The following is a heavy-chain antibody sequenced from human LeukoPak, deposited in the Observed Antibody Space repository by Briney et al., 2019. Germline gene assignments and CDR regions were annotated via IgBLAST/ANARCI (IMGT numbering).Heavy chain of an antibody. CDR1: GYTFTDYD. V-gene: IGHV1-8*03. CDR2: INPNSAST. D-gene: IGHD4-17*01. Sequence: GASVKVSCKTSGYTFTDYDVHWGRQAPGQGLEWMGWINPNSASTNYAQRLQGRVTFTRDTSLSMAYMELSSLTSEDAAVYFCARGDFGETNTAFDVWGKGTLVAVSS. J-gene: IGHJ3*01. CDR3: ARGDFGETNTAFDV.